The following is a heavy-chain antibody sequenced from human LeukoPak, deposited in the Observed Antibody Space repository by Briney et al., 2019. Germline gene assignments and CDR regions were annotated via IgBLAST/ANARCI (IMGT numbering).Heavy chain of an antibody. CDR2: INPNSGNT. V-gene: IGHV1-8*01. Sequence: ASVKVSCKASGYTLTSYDINWVRQATGQGLEWVGWINPNSGNTGYAQKFQGRVTMTRDTSIDTAYMDLSSLRSEDTAVYYCARAATGTTFYYYMDVWGKGTTVTVSS. J-gene: IGHJ6*03. D-gene: IGHD1-1*01. CDR3: ARAATGTTFYYYMDV. CDR1: GYTLTSYD.